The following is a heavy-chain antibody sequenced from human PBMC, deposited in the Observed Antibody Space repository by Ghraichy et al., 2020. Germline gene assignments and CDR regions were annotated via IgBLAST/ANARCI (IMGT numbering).Heavy chain of an antibody. V-gene: IGHV4-30-4*01. CDR1: GGSISSGDYY. Sequence: SETLSLTCTVSGGSISSGDYYWSWIRQPPGKGLEWIGYIYYSGSTYYNPSLKSRVTISVDTSKNQFSLKLSSVTAADTAVYYCARVPGYSSGLNDAFDIWGQGTMVTVSS. CDR2: IYYSGST. CDR3: ARVPGYSSGLNDAFDI. D-gene: IGHD6-19*01. J-gene: IGHJ3*02.